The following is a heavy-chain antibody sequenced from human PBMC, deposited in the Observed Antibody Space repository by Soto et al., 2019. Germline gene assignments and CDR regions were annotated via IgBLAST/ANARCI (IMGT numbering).Heavy chain of an antibody. J-gene: IGHJ4*02. CDR3: ASTSQPDYGDDF. Sequence: VQLVQSGAEVKKPGSSVKVSCKASGGTFSSYAISWVRQAPGQGLEWMGGIIPIFGTASYAQKFQGGVTVTADEDTNTAYMELSSLRSEDTAVYYCASTSQPDYGDDFWGQGNLVTVSS. V-gene: IGHV1-69*12. CDR1: GGTFSSYA. CDR2: IIPIFGTA. D-gene: IGHD4-17*01.